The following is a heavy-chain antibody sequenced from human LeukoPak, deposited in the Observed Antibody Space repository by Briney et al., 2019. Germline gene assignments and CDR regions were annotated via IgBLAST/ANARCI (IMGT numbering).Heavy chain of an antibody. V-gene: IGHV3-48*03. D-gene: IGHD3-3*01. CDR3: ARVGAYYTYSFDY. J-gene: IGHJ4*02. Sequence: GGSLRLSCAASGFTFRSYEMNWVRQAPGKGLEWVSYISTSGSTIYYADSVKGRFTISRDNAKNSLYLQMNNLRAEDTAVYYCARVGAYYTYSFDYWGQGTLVTVSS. CDR1: GFTFRSYE. CDR2: ISTSGSTI.